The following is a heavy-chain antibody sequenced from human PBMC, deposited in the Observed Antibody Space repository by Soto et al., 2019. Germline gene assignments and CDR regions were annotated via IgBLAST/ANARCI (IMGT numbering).Heavy chain of an antibody. J-gene: IGHJ5*02. Sequence: QVPLVQSGAEVKKPGASVKVSCKASGYTFTNYGISWVRQAPGQGLEWMGWISGYNGNTNYAQNPQGRVTMTTDTTTSPAYMELRNLRSDDTAVYCCARDEVPAASWCVPWGKGTLFTVSS. CDR1: GYTFTNYG. CDR2: ISGYNGNT. D-gene: IGHD2-2*01. V-gene: IGHV1-18*01. CDR3: ARDEVPAASWCVP.